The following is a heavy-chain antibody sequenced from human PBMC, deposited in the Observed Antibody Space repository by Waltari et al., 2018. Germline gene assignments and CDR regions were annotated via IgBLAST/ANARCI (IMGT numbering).Heavy chain of an antibody. Sequence: QVQLVQSGAEVKKPGSSVKVSCKASGGTFSSYAISWVRQAPGQGLEWMGRIIPILGTANNAQKVQGRVTITADKSTSTAYMELSSLRSEDTAGYYCARDRQALWGYNPGLTFDYWGQGTLVTVSS. CDR1: GGTFSSYA. J-gene: IGHJ4*02. CDR3: ARDRQALWGYNPGLTFDY. V-gene: IGHV1-69*08. CDR2: IIPILGTA. D-gene: IGHD1-1*01.